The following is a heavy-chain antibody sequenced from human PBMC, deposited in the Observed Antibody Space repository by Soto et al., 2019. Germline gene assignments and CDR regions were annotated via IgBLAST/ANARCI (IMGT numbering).Heavy chain of an antibody. CDR1: GFTFSSYS. CDR3: ASMVRGVDYYYYYGMDV. Sequence: GGSLRLSCAASGFTFSSYSMNWVRQAPGKGLEWVSSISSSSSYIYYADSVKGRFTISRDNAKNSLYLQMNSLRAEDTAVYYCASMVRGVDYYYYYGMDVWGQGTTVTVSS. V-gene: IGHV3-21*01. CDR2: ISSSSSYI. J-gene: IGHJ6*02. D-gene: IGHD3-10*01.